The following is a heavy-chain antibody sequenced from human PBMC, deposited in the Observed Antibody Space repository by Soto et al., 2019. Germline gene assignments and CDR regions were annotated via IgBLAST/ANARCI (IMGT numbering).Heavy chain of an antibody. CDR1: GGSISSGVYY. V-gene: IGHV4-31*03. CDR3: ARDFGENAFDI. CDR2: IYYIGST. Sequence: SETLSLTCTVSGGSISSGVYYWSWIRQHPGKGLEWIGYIYYIGSTYYNPSLKSRVTISVDTSKNQFSLKLSSVTAADTAVYYCARDFGENAFDIWGQGTMVTVSS. D-gene: IGHD3-16*01. J-gene: IGHJ3*02.